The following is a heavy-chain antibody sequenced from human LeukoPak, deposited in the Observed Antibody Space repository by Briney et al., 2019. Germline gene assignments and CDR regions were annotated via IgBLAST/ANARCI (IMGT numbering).Heavy chain of an antibody. CDR2: IGSDRGKT. D-gene: IGHD1-26*01. CDR3: ARERDSGSYWFAFDI. J-gene: IGHJ3*02. Sequence: GGSLRLSCTASGFPFIEYSMKWGRQAPGKRLEWSSYIGSDRGKTKYADSVRGRFTISRDNAKNSLYLQMNSLRAEDTAAYYCARERDSGSYWFAFDIWGQGTMVTVSS. V-gene: IGHV3-48*04. CDR1: GFPFIEYS.